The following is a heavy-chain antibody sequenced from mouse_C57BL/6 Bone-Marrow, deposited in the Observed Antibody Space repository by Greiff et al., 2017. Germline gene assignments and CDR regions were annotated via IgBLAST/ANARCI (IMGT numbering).Heavy chain of an antibody. CDR3: TRGRSY. Sequence: EVQLQESGPGLVKPSQSLSLTCTVPGYSITSDYAWNWIRQFPGNKLEWVGYITYSGSTSYHPSLKSRISITRDTSKNQFFLQLSSVTSADTATYDCTRGRSYWGQGTLVTVSA. V-gene: IGHV3-2*02. CDR2: ITYSGST. CDR1: GYSITSDYA. J-gene: IGHJ3*01.